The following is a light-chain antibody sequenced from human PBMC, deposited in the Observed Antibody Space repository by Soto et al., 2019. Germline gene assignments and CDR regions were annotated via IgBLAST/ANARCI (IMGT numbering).Light chain of an antibody. V-gene: IGKV1-27*01. CDR2: AAS. CDR3: QKYNSAPWT. CDR1: QDISNS. J-gene: IGKJ1*01. Sequence: DIQMTQSPSSVSASVGDRVTITCRASQDISNSLAWYQQKPGNVPKLLIYAASTLQSGVPSRFSGSGSGTDFTLTISSLQPEDVATYYCQKYNSAPWTFGQGTKVEIK.